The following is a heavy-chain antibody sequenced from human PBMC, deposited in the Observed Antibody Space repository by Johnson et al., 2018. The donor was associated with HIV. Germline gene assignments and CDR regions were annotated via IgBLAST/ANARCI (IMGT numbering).Heavy chain of an antibody. CDR2: ISFDVTTK. CDR3: ARGRVSMKVVDLRGGGFDF. CDR1: GFTFSSYG. Sequence: QVQLVESGGGVVQPGRSLRLSCAASGFTFSSYGMHWVRQTPGKGLEWVAVISFDVTTKYYADSVKGRFTISRDNSNNTLYLQMNSLRVEDTALYLCARGRVSMKVVDLRGGGFDFWGQGTKVTVSS. V-gene: IGHV3-30*03. D-gene: IGHD3-22*01. J-gene: IGHJ3*01.